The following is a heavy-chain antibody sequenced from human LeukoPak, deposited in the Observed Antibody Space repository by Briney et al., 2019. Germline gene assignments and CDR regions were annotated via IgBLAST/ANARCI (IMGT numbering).Heavy chain of an antibody. CDR1: GYTLTELS. CDR3: ATIPSPGSYLDY. Sequence: ASVKVSCKVPGYTLTELSMHWVRQAPGKGLEWMGGFDPEDGETIYAQKFQGRVTMTEDTSTDTAYMELSSLRSEDTAVYYCATIPSPGSYLDYWGQGTLVTVSS. CDR2: FDPEDGET. V-gene: IGHV1-24*01. J-gene: IGHJ4*02. D-gene: IGHD3-10*01.